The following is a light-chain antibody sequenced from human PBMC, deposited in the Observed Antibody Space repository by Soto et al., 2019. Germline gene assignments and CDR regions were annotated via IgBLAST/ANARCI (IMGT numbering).Light chain of an antibody. J-gene: IGKJ4*01. CDR2: GAS. CDR1: QSVSSSY. V-gene: IGKV3-20*01. Sequence: EIMLTQSPGTLSLYPGERATLSCRANQSVSSSYLAWYQQKPGQAPRLLIYGASSRATGIPDRFSGSGSGTDFTLTISRLEPEDFAVYYCQQYDSSPLTFGGGTKVEIK. CDR3: QQYDSSPLT.